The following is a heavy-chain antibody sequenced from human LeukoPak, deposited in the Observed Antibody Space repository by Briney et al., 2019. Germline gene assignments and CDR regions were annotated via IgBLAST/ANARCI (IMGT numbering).Heavy chain of an antibody. CDR1: GFTFSSYS. CDR3: ARIEPVDTAMVYYFDY. Sequence: GGSLRLSCAASGFTFSSYSMNWVRQAPGKGLEWVSSISSSSSYIYYADSVKGRFTISRDNAKNSLYLQMNSLRAEDTSVYYCARIEPVDTAMVYYFDYWGQGTLVTVSS. CDR2: ISSSSSYI. V-gene: IGHV3-21*01. J-gene: IGHJ4*02. D-gene: IGHD5-18*01.